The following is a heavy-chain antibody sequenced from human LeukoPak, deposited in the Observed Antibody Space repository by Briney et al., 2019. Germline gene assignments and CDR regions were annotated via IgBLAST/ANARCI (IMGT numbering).Heavy chain of an antibody. CDR3: ITPLPYSAQ. J-gene: IGHJ4*02. Sequence: SGKSLRLSCAASGFTFSGFGMHWVRQAPGKGLEWVGRIKPKTDGETTEYAAPVKDRFSISRDDSKSMMYLQMNSLKTEDTAVYYCITPLPYSAQGGQGTLVTVSS. V-gene: IGHV3-15*07. CDR1: GFTFSGFG. CDR2: IKPKTDGETT. D-gene: IGHD2-21*01.